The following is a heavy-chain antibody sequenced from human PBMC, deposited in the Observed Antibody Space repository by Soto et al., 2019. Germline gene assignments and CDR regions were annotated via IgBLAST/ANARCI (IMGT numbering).Heavy chain of an antibody. Sequence: ETLSVTCTVSGGCISSSSYSWGWIRQPPGKGLEWIGSIYYSGSTYYNPSLKSRVTISVDTSKNQFSLKLSSVTAADTAVYYWARGYCSGGSCYRYWGQGSQVTVSS. CDR2: IYYSGST. CDR3: ARGYCSGGSCYRY. D-gene: IGHD2-15*01. J-gene: IGHJ4*02. CDR1: GGCISSSSYS. V-gene: IGHV4-39*01.